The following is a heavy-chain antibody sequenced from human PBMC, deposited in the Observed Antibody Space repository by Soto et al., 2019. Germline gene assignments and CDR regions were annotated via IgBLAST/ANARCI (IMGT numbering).Heavy chain of an antibody. CDR1: GGSISSGGYY. CDR3: ARDEEVNYADYGGSDHYYGMDV. CDR2: IYYTGST. D-gene: IGHD4-17*01. V-gene: IGHV4-31*03. Sequence: SETLSLTCTVSGGSISSGGYYWSCIRQHPGKGLEWIGYIYYTGSTYYNPSLKSRVTISVDTSKNQFSLKLTSVTAADTAVYYCARDEEVNYADYGGSDHYYGMDVWGQGTTVTAP. J-gene: IGHJ6*02.